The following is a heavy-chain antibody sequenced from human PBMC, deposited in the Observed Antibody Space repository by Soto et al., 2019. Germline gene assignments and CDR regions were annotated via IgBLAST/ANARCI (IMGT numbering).Heavy chain of an antibody. D-gene: IGHD6-13*01. CDR2: IKQGGSEK. CDR1: GFTFSSYW. CDR3: ARGHGYSSTYHYYFYGMDV. J-gene: IGHJ6*02. Sequence: GGSLRLSCAASGFTFSSYWMNWVRQAPGKGLEWVANIKQGGSEKYYVDSVRGRFTISRDNAKNSLFLQMNGPRAENTAVYYCARGHGYSSTYHYYFYGMDVWGLWTTVPVSS. V-gene: IGHV3-7*03.